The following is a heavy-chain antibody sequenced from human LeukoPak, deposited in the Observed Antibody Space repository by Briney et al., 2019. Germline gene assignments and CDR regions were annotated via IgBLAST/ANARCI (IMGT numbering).Heavy chain of an antibody. J-gene: IGHJ4*02. Sequence: GGSLRLSCAASGFTFSSYWMSWVRQAPGKGLEWVANIKQDGSEKYYVDSVKGRFTISRDNAKNSLYLQVNSLRAEDMAVYYCARDSVTTYFDYWGQGTLVTVSS. D-gene: IGHD4-11*01. CDR2: IKQDGSEK. CDR1: GFTFSSYW. CDR3: ARDSVTTYFDY. V-gene: IGHV3-7*01.